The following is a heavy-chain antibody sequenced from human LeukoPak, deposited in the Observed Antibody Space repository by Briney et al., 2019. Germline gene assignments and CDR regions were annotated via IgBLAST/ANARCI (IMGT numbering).Heavy chain of an antibody. J-gene: IGHJ4*02. CDR1: GGAIRSSSYY. Sequence: SETLSLTCTVSGGAIRSSSYYWGWIRQPPGKGLEWIGYVHYSGSTKYNPSLKSRVTISVDTSKNQFSLKLSSVIAADTAVYYCARWYSSGWAFDYWGQGTLVTVSS. D-gene: IGHD6-19*01. CDR2: VHYSGST. CDR3: ARWYSSGWAFDY. V-gene: IGHV4-61*05.